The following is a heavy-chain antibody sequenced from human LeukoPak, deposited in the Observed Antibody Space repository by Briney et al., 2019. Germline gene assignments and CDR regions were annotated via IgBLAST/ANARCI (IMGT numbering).Heavy chain of an antibody. CDR3: AKHTKQQLFDY. Sequence: PGRSLRLSCAASGFTFSSYGMHWVRQAPGKGLEWVAVISYDGSNKYYADSVKGRFTISRDNSKNTLYLQMNSLRAEDTAVYYCAKHTKQQLFDYWGQGTLVTVSS. V-gene: IGHV3-30*18. D-gene: IGHD6-13*01. CDR2: ISYDGSNK. J-gene: IGHJ4*02. CDR1: GFTFSSYG.